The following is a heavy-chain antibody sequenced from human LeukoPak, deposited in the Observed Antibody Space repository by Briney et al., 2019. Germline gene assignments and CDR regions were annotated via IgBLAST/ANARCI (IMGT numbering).Heavy chain of an antibody. D-gene: IGHD3-9*01. CDR3: ARRLCDILTGISLGNWFDP. CDR1: GYTFTGYY. V-gene: IGHV1-2*06. Sequence: ASVKVSCKASGYTFTGYYMHWVRQAPGQGLEWMGRINPNSGGTNYAQKFQGRVTMTRDTSISTAYMELSRLRSDDTAVYYCARRLCDILTGISLGNWFDPWGQGTLVTVSS. CDR2: INPNSGGT. J-gene: IGHJ5*02.